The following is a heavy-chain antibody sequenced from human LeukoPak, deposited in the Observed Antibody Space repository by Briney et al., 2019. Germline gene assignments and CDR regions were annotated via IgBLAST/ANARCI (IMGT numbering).Heavy chain of an antibody. D-gene: IGHD3-10*01. V-gene: IGHV4-61*01. J-gene: IGHJ4*02. Sequence: SETLSLTCTVSGGSVSSGSYYWSWIRQPPGKGLEWIGYIYYSGSTNYNPSPKSRVTISVDTSKNQFSLKLSSVTAADTAVYYCARDSQRGYFDYWGQGTLVTVSS. CDR2: IYYSGST. CDR1: GGSVSSGSYY. CDR3: ARDSQRGYFDY.